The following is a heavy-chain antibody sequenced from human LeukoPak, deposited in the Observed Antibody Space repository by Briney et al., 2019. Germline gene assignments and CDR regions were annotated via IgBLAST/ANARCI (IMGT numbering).Heavy chain of an antibody. CDR2: FYYSGST. J-gene: IGHJ3*02. D-gene: IGHD2-2*01. Sequence: SETLFLTCTVSGGSITSYYWSWIRQPPGKGLEWMGYFYYSGSTNYNPSLKSRITISADTSKNQFSLNLRSVTAADTAVYYCARDRVVAGVEAFDIWGQGTMVTVSS. V-gene: IGHV4-59*01. CDR3: ARDRVVAGVEAFDI. CDR1: GGSITSYY.